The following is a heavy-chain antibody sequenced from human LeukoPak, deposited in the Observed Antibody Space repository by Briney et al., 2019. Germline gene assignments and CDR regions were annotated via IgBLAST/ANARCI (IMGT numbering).Heavy chain of an antibody. CDR1: GYTFTSYD. CDR2: MNPNSGNT. Sequence: ASVKVSCKASGYTFTSYDINWVRQATGQGLEWMGWMNPNSGNTGYAQKFQGRVTMTRNTSISTAYMELSSLRSEDTAVYYCARAYRVASYYYYYMDVWGKGTTVTISS. CDR3: ARAYRVASYYYYYMDV. V-gene: IGHV1-8*01. J-gene: IGHJ6*03.